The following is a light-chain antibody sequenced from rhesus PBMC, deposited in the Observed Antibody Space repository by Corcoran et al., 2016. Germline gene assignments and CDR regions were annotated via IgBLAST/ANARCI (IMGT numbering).Light chain of an antibody. CDR3: SSYTASNPYI. J-gene: IGLJ1*01. CDR2: EVS. CDR1: SSDIGGYNY. V-gene: IGLV2-32*02. Sequence: QDALTQPRSVSGSPGQSVTISCTGTSSDIGGYNYVSWYQQDPGTAPKLMIYEVSKRPSGVSDRFSGSKSSNTASLTISGLQAEDEADYYCSSYTASNPYIFGAGTRLTVL.